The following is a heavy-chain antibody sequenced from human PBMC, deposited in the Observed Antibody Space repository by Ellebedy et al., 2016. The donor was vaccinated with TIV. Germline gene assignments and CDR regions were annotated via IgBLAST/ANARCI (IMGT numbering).Heavy chain of an antibody. CDR3: AREKGGKYYFDY. CDR1: GYTFTGYY. CDR2: INLHTGGA. Sequence: AASVKVSCKASGYTFTGYYMHWVRQAPGQGLEWMGWINLHTGGANYAQSFQGRVALTGDTSISTAYMELSRLRSDDTAVYYCAREKGGKYYFDYWGQGTLVTVSS. J-gene: IGHJ4*02. V-gene: IGHV1-2*02.